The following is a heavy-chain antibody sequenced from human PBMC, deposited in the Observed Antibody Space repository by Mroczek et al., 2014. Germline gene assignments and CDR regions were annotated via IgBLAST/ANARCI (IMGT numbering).Heavy chain of an antibody. CDR1: GGSISSYY. V-gene: IGHV4-59*01. Sequence: QVQLQQWGPGLVKPSETLSLTCTVSGGSISSYYWSWIRQPPGKGLEWIGYIYYSGSTNYNPSLKSRVTISVDTSKNQFSLKLSSVTAADTAVYYCARAPPYYYDSSGPYAFDIWGQGTMVTVSS. CDR3: ARAPPYYYDSSGPYAFDI. CDR2: IYYSGST. D-gene: IGHD3-22*01. J-gene: IGHJ3*02.